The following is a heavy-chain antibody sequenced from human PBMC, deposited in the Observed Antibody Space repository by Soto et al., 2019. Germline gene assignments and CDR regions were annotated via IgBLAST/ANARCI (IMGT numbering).Heavy chain of an antibody. Sequence: EVQLVESGGGLAQPGGSLRLSCAASGFTFSSDAMDWVRQAPGKGLEYVSGISSNGIGTYYASSVQGRFTISRDNSRDTVYLQMDSLRPEDMAVYYWARRARADYYYMDVWGKGTTVTVS. D-gene: IGHD6-6*01. CDR1: GFTFSSDA. CDR2: ISSNGIGT. J-gene: IGHJ6*03. V-gene: IGHV3-64*01. CDR3: ARRARADYYYMDV.